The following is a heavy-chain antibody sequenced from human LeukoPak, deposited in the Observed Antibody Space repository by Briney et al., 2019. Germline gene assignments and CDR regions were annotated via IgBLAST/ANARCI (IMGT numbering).Heavy chain of an antibody. J-gene: IGHJ5*01. CDR2: IYYGGGT. CDR3: ARERGDYDSDNWFDS. V-gene: IGHV4-59*01. D-gene: IGHD4-17*01. Sequence: SETLSLTCTVSGASIGSYFWNWIRQPPGKGLEWIGYIYYGGGTKYNPSFESRITISVDTSKNRISLNLTSVTASDTAIYYCARERGDYDSDNWFDSWGQGTLVTVSS. CDR1: GASIGSYF.